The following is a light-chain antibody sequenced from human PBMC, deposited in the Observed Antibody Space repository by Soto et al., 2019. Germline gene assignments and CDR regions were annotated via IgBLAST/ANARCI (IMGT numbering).Light chain of an antibody. CDR1: QSVSST. J-gene: IGKJ4*01. CDR2: GAS. Sequence: EIVMTQSPATLSVSPGERAIFSCRASQSVSSTLAWYQQKPGQAPRLLIYGASTRATGIPASFSGSGSGTEFTLTISSLQSEDFAVYYCQQYNNCPLTFGGGTKVEIK. CDR3: QQYNNCPLT. V-gene: IGKV3-15*01.